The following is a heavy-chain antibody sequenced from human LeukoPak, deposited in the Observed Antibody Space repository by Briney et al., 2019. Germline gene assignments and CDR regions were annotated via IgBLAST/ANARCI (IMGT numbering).Heavy chain of an antibody. J-gene: IGHJ4*02. V-gene: IGHV3-30-3*01. CDR3: ARDQGQATEYFDY. CDR2: ISYDGSNK. Sequence: GGSLRLSCAASGFTFSSYPMHWVRQAPGKGLEWVSVISYDGSNKYYADSVKGRFTISRDNSKNMFYVQINSLRPEDTAVYYCARDQGQATEYFDYWGQGTLVTVSS. CDR1: GFTFSSYP.